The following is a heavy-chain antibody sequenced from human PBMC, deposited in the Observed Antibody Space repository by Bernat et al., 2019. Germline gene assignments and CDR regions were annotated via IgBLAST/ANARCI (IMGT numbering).Heavy chain of an antibody. D-gene: IGHD3-3*01. CDR2: IRSKAYGGTT. CDR3: TRDLQGITIFGVVIDYFDY. CDR1: GFTFGDYA. V-gene: IGHV3-49*04. Sequence: EVQLVESGGGLVQPVRSLRLSCTASGFTFGDYAMSWVRQAPGKGLEWVGFIRSKAYGGTTEYAASVKGRFTISRDDSKSISYLQMNSLKTEDTAVYYCTRDLQGITIFGVVIDYFDYWGQGTLVTVSS. J-gene: IGHJ4*02.